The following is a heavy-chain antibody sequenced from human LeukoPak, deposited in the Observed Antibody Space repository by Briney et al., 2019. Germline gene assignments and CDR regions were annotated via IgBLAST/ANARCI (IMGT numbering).Heavy chain of an antibody. D-gene: IGHD3-9*01. CDR2: ISSGARTI. Sequence: PGGSLRLSCAASGFTFSSYEMNWVRQAPGKGLEWVSYISSGARTIYYADSVKGRFTISRDNSKSMLYLQLNSLRAEDTAVYYCAKGDPPTHYDILTGQDYWGQGTLVTVSS. CDR1: GFTFSSYE. CDR3: AKGDPPTHYDILTGQDY. V-gene: IGHV3-48*03. J-gene: IGHJ4*02.